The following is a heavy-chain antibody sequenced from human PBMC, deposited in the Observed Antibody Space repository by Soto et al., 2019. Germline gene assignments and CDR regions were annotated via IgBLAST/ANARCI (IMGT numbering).Heavy chain of an antibody. V-gene: IGHV5-51*01. J-gene: IGHJ5*02. CDR3: ARGATGFDP. CDR1: GYSFTNHW. Sequence: GESLKISCKGSGYSFTNHWIAWVRQMPGKGLEWMGIIFPDDSDTRYSPSVQGQVTISADKSISTAYLQWTSLRPSDTAMYYCARGATGFDPWGQGTLVTVSS. CDR2: IFPDDSDT.